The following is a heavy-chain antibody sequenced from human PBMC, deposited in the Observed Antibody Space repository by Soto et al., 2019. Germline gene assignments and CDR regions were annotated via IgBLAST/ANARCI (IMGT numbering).Heavy chain of an antibody. Sequence: SETLSLTCSVSGGSISASYWTWIRQPAGKGLEWIGRTTASGNSLYNPSLKSRVSMSLDTSNNHFSLNLNSVTAADTAIYYCARGFGSWSDYWGQGTQVTVSS. CDR2: TTASGNS. D-gene: IGHD6-13*01. V-gene: IGHV4-4*07. CDR3: ARGFGSWSDY. J-gene: IGHJ4*02. CDR1: GGSISASY.